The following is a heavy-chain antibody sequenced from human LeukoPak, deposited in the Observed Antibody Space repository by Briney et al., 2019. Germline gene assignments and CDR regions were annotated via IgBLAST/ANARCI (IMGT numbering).Heavy chain of an antibody. D-gene: IGHD3-22*01. V-gene: IGHV1-18*01. J-gene: IGHJ3*02. CDR3: ARDLWSYDSSGSYEDTFDI. Sequence: ASVKVSFKASGYTFISYGISWVRQAPGQGLEWMGWISAFNGNTNYAQKLQGRVTMTTDTSTSTAYMELRSLRSDDTAVYYCARDLWSYDSSGSYEDTFDIWGQGTMVTVSS. CDR2: ISAFNGNT. CDR1: GYTFISYG.